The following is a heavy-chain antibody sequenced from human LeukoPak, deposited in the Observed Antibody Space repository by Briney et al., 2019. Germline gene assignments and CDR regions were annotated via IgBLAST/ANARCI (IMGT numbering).Heavy chain of an antibody. J-gene: IGHJ5*02. Sequence: PSETLSLNCIVSGGSIITSSYNWGWIRQPPGKGLEWIGSIYYSGSTYYNPSLKSRVTISLDRSKNQFSLRLSSVTAADTAVYYCAGEGFSNNKVANWFDPWGQGILVTVSS. V-gene: IGHV4-39*07. D-gene: IGHD1/OR15-1a*01. CDR1: GGSIITSSYN. CDR2: IYYSGST. CDR3: AGEGFSNNKVANWFDP.